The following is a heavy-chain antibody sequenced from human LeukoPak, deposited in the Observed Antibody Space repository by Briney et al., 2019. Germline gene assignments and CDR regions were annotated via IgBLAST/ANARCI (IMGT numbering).Heavy chain of an antibody. CDR1: GGSISSYY. CDR2: IYYSGST. J-gene: IGHJ4*02. Sequence: SETLSLTCTVSGGSISSYYWSWIRQPPGKGLEWIGYIYYSGSTNYNPSLKSRITISVDTSKKQFSLKVSSVTAADTAVYYCARGPPRYSSYWGQGTLVTVSS. D-gene: IGHD5-18*01. V-gene: IGHV4-59*01. CDR3: ARGPPRYSSY.